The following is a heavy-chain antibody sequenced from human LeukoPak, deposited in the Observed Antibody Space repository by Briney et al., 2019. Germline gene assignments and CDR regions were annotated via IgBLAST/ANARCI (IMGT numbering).Heavy chain of an antibody. D-gene: IGHD5-18*01. V-gene: IGHV4-31*03. Sequence: SETLTLTCTVSGGSISSGGFYWSWIRQHPGKGLEWLGYIYYSGTTYYNPSLKSRVTFSVDTSKNQFSLKLNPVTAADTALYYCARGTTDGYSYGRFDYWGQGTLVSLFS. CDR3: ARGTTDGYSYGRFDY. CDR2: IYYSGTT. J-gene: IGHJ4*02. CDR1: GGSISSGGFY.